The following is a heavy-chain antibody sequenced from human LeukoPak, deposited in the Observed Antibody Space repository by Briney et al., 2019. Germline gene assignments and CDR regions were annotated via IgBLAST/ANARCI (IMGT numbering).Heavy chain of an antibody. Sequence: ASVKVSCKASGYTFTSYDINWVRQATGQGLEWMGWMNPNSGNTGYAQKFQGRVTMTRNTSISTAYMELSSLRSEDTAVYYCARGCGWYPADYGYYYYYYGMDVWGQGTTVTVSS. CDR2: MNPNSGNT. V-gene: IGHV1-8*01. D-gene: IGHD6-19*01. CDR3: ARGCGWYPADYGYYYYYYGMDV. CDR1: GYTFTSYD. J-gene: IGHJ6*02.